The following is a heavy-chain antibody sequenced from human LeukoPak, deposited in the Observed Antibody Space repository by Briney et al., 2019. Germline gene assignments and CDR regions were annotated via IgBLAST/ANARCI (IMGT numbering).Heavy chain of an antibody. Sequence: GESLRLSCSGAGFTFSSYGIHWVRQAPGKGLEYVSAISTNGDSTYYANSVKGRFTISRDNSKNTVFLQMGSLRAEDMAVYYCARTGPTTVYFDFWGQGALVTVSS. CDR1: GFTFSSYG. CDR2: ISTNGDST. J-gene: IGHJ4*02. CDR3: ARTGPTTVYFDF. D-gene: IGHD1-26*01. V-gene: IGHV3-64*01.